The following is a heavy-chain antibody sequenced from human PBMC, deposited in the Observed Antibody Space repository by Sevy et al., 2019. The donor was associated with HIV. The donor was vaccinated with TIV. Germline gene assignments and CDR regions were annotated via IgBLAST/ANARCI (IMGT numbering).Heavy chain of an antibody. CDR1: GFTFSNYE. Sequence: GGSLRLSCTVSGFTFSNYEMNWVRQAPGKGLEWISYITLSGSSTYYADSVKGRFTISRDNAENSVYLQMNSLRAEDTAVYYCARDRQGISVAGTAIDYWGQGTLATVSS. D-gene: IGHD6-19*01. CDR2: ITLSGSST. V-gene: IGHV3-48*03. J-gene: IGHJ4*02. CDR3: ARDRQGISVAGTAIDY.